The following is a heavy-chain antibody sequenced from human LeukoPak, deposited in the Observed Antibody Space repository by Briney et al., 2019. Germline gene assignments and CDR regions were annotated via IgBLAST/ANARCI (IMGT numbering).Heavy chain of an antibody. Sequence: GGSLRLSCAASGFTFSSYEMNWVRQAPGKGLEWVSYISSSGSTIYYADSVKGRFTISRDNAKNSLYLQMNSLRAEDTAVYYCARGYYDSSGYYRGFEDYWGQGTLVTVSS. J-gene: IGHJ4*02. CDR3: ARGYYDSSGYYRGFEDY. D-gene: IGHD3-22*01. CDR1: GFTFSSYE. V-gene: IGHV3-48*03. CDR2: ISSSGSTI.